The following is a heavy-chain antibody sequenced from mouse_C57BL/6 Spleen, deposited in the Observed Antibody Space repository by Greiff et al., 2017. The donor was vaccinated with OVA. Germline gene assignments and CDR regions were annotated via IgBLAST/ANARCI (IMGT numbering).Heavy chain of an antibody. V-gene: IGHV2-2*01. Sequence: QVQLKESGPGLVQPSQSLSITCTVSGFSLTSYGVHWVRQSPGKGLEWLGVIWSGGSTDYNAAFISRLSISKDNSKSHVFFKMNSLQADDTAIYYCARKGYYGSSYDAMDYWGQGTSVTVSS. CDR1: GFSLTSYG. CDR3: ARKGYYGSSYDAMDY. J-gene: IGHJ4*01. D-gene: IGHD1-1*01. CDR2: IWSGGST.